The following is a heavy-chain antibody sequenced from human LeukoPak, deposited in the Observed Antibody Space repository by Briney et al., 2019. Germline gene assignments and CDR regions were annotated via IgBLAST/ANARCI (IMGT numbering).Heavy chain of an antibody. D-gene: IGHD6-6*01. Sequence: GGSLRLSCTVSGFTVSSDSMSWVRQAPGKGLEWVSGISGSGSSTYYTDSVKGRFTISRDNSKNTLYLQMTSLKTEDTAVYYCTTDLGRSRIAPRFYYWGQGTLVTVSS. CDR3: TTDLGRSRIAPRFYY. J-gene: IGHJ4*02. CDR1: GFTVSSDS. V-gene: IGHV3-23*01. CDR2: ISGSGSST.